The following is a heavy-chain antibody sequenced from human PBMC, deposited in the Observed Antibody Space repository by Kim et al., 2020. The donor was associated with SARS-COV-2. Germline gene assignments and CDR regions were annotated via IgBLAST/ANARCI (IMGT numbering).Heavy chain of an antibody. CDR3: ARDRDTSPTVTTVDL. V-gene: IGHV3-23*01. Sequence: GGSLRLSCAASVFTFSGFAMNWVRLPPGKGLEWISHINGEAFITYCADSVRRRFTISRDNSKNTLSLQLDRLRAEGTAMYFCARDRDTSPTVTTVDLWGRGKMVTVSS. CDR2: INGEAFIT. D-gene: IGHD4-17*01. J-gene: IGHJ3*01. CDR1: VFTFSGFA.